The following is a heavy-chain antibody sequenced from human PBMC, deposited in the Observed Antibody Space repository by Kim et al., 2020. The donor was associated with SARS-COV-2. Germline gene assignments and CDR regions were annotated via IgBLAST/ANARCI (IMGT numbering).Heavy chain of an antibody. V-gene: IGHV1-2*06. D-gene: IGHD3-10*01. Sequence: ASVKVSCKASGYTFTGYYMHWVRQAPGQGLEWMGRINPNSGGTNYAQKFQGRVTMTRDTSISTAYMELSRLRSDDTAVYYCAREVLLWFGASRGHYYYGMDVWGQGTTVNVSS. J-gene: IGHJ6*02. CDR1: GYTFTGYY. CDR3: AREVLLWFGASRGHYYYGMDV. CDR2: INPNSGGT.